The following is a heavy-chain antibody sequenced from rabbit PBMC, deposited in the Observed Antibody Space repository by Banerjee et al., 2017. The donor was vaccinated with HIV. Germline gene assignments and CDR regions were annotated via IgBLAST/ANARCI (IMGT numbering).Heavy chain of an antibody. CDR3: ARSRGFAGYAYALDL. D-gene: IGHD6-1*01. V-gene: IGHV1S40*01. CDR2: IYPPSGST. Sequence: ACIYPPSGSTYYASWAKGRFTISKTSSTTVTLQMTSLTAADTATYFCARSRGFAGYAYALDLWGPGTLVTVS. J-gene: IGHJ4*01.